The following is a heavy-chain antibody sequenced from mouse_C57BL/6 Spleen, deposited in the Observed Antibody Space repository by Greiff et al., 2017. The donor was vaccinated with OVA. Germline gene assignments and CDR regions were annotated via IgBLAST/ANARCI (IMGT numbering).Heavy chain of an antibody. CDR1: GYTFTSYW. Sequence: QVQLQQPGAELVMPGASVKLSCKASGYTFTSYWMHWVKQRPGQGLEWIGEIDPSDSYTNYNQKFKGKSTLTVDKSSSTAYMQLSSLTSEDSAVYYCARYYYGSRDFDVWGTGTTVTVAS. CDR2: IDPSDSYT. CDR3: ARYYYGSRDFDV. V-gene: IGHV1-69*01. D-gene: IGHD1-1*01. J-gene: IGHJ1*03.